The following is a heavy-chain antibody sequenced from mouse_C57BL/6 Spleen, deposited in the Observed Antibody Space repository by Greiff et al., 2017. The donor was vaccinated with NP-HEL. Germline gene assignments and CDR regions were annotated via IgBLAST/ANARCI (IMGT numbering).Heavy chain of an antibody. D-gene: IGHD2-3*01. CDR2: ISSGGDYI. J-gene: IGHJ3*01. CDR1: GFPFSSYA. Sequence: EVKVVESGEGLVKPGGSLKLSCAASGFPFSSYAMSWVRQTPEKRLEWVAYISSGGDYIYYADTVKGRFTISRDNARNTLYLQMSSLKSEDTAMYYCTIYDEGFAYWGQGTLVTVSA. CDR3: TIYDEGFAY. V-gene: IGHV5-9-1*02.